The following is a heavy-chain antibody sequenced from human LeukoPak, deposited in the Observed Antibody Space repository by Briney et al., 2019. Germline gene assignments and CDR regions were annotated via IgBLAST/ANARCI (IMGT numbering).Heavy chain of an antibody. CDR2: IDSNGIST. CDR3: ARDRTAWFGDLLIGYGMDV. Sequence: GGSLRLSCAASGFTFSNYWMHWVRPAPGKGLVWVSRIDSNGISTTYADSVKGRFTISRDNAKKTLYLQMNSLRAEDTAVYYCARDRTAWFGDLLIGYGMDVWGQGTTVTVSS. V-gene: IGHV3-74*03. CDR1: GFTFSNYW. D-gene: IGHD3-10*01. J-gene: IGHJ6*02.